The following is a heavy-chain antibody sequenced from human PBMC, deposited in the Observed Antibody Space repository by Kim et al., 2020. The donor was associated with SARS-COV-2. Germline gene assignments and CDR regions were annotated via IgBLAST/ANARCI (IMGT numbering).Heavy chain of an antibody. CDR2: T. CDR3: ARPQWGLEY. D-gene: IGHD6-19*01. Sequence: TYYAEYVGGRFTVSRDNSRNTLYLQIHSLRAEGTALYYCARPQWGLEYWGQGTLVTVSS. J-gene: IGHJ4*02. V-gene: IGHV3-53*01.